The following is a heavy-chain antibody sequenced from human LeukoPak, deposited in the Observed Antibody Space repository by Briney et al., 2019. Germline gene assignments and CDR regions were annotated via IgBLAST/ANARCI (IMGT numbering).Heavy chain of an antibody. CDR2: MNPNSGNT. CDR3: ARGPRDSSSWYAIWYERILHYYMDV. V-gene: IGHV1-8*01. CDR1: GYTFTSYD. J-gene: IGHJ6*03. Sequence: ASVKVSCKASGYTFTSYDINWVRQATGQGLEWMEWMNPNSGNTGYAQKFQGRVTMTRNTPISTAYMELSSLRSEDTAVYYCARGPRDSSSWYAIWYERILHYYMDVWGKGTTVTVSS. D-gene: IGHD6-13*01.